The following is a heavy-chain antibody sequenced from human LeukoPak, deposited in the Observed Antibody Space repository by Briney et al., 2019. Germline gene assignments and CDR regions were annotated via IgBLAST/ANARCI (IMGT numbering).Heavy chain of an antibody. V-gene: IGHV1-69*13. CDR1: GGTFSSYA. J-gene: IGHJ4*02. D-gene: IGHD2-15*01. CDR2: IVPIFGTA. CDR3: ARQKGSCNSGSCYSDY. Sequence: SVNVSCKASGGTFSSYAISWVRQAPGQGLEWMGGIVPIFGTANYAQKFQGRVTITADASTATAYMELSSLRSEDTAMYYCARQKGSCNSGSCYSDYWGQGTLVTVSS.